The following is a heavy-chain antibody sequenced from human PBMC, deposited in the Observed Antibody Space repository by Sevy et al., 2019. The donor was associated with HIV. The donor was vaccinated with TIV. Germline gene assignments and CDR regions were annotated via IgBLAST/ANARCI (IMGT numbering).Heavy chain of an antibody. D-gene: IGHD6-13*01. Sequence: GGSLRLSCAASGFTFSTYNMNWVRQAPGKGLEWVSSITFSSNYIYYADSLKGRFTISRDNAKNSLYLQMNSLRAEDTAVYYCARSWEQQLHDAFDIWGQGTMVTVSS. J-gene: IGHJ3*02. CDR3: ARSWEQQLHDAFDI. CDR1: GFTFSTYN. CDR2: ITFSSNYI. V-gene: IGHV3-21*01.